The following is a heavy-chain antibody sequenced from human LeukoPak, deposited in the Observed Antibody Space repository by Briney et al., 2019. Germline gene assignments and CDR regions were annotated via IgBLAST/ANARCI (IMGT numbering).Heavy chain of an antibody. Sequence: GWALRLSCAASGFTFSHFGMHWVRQAPGKELAGVAVIYYDGSNEYYADSVKGRFTISRDNSKNTVSLQMNSLRDEDTAVYYCAKDAQRGFDYSNSLEYWGQGTLVTVLS. V-gene: IGHV3-33*06. J-gene: IGHJ4*02. CDR1: GFTFSHFG. CDR3: AKDAQRGFDYSNSLEY. D-gene: IGHD4-11*01. CDR2: IYYDGSNE.